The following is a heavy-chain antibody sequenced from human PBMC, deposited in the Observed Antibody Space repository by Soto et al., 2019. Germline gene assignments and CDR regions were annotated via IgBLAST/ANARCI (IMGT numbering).Heavy chain of an antibody. Sequence: QVQLVQSGAEVKKPGSSVKVSCKAPGGTFSTYAISWVRQAPVQGLEWMGGVIPIFGTPKYAQKFQGRVTITADESTSTGYMELRSLRSEDTAVYYCARSQGGSSSLDIYYYYYYGMDVWGQGTTVTVSS. CDR3: ARSQGGSSSLDIYYYYYYGMDV. CDR2: VIPIFGTP. CDR1: GGTFSTYA. J-gene: IGHJ6*02. V-gene: IGHV1-69*01. D-gene: IGHD2-15*01.